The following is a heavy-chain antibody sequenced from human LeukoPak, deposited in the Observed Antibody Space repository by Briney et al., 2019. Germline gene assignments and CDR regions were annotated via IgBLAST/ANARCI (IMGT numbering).Heavy chain of an antibody. CDR2: IKQDGSEK. J-gene: IGHJ4*02. V-gene: IGHV3-7*01. CDR1: GFTFSTYW. CDR3: ARDSAGNDY. Sequence: GGSLRLSRAASGFTFSTYWMSWVRQAPGKGLEWVGNIKQDGSEKYYVDSVKGRFTISRDNAKNSLYLQMNSLRAEDTAMYYCARDSAGNDYWGQGTLVTVSS. D-gene: IGHD6-13*01.